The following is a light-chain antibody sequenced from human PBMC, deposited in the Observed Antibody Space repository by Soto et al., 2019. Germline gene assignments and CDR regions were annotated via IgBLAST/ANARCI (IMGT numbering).Light chain of an antibody. CDR2: KAS. CDR1: QSISSW. V-gene: IGKV1-5*03. J-gene: IGKJ2*01. Sequence: DIQMTQSPSTLSASVGDRVTITCRASQSISSWLAWYKQTPGKAPKLLIYKASSLETGVPSRFSGSGSGTEFTLTITSLPPDDFETYYCQQYNTFPSTFGQGTKLEIK. CDR3: QQYNTFPST.